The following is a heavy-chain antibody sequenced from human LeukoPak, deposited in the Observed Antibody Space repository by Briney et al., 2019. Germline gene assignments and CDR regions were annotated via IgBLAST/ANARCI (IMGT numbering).Heavy chain of an antibody. CDR3: ARLMTTVTTFGYYYYMDV. D-gene: IGHD4-17*01. CDR1: GGSISSYY. V-gene: IGHV4-4*09. Sequence: SETLSLTCTVSGGSISSYYWSWIRQPPGKGLEWIGYIYTSGSTNYNPSLKSRVTISVDTSKNQFSLKLSSVTAADTAVYYCARLMTTVTTFGYYYYMDVWGKGTTVTVSS. CDR2: IYTSGST. J-gene: IGHJ6*03.